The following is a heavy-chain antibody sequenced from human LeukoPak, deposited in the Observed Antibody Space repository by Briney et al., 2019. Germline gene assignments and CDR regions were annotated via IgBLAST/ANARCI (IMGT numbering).Heavy chain of an antibody. CDR2: MNSDESDT. CDR3: ARGGGGSYLLDY. D-gene: IGHD1-26*01. CDR1: GFTFSSHW. V-gene: IGHV3-74*01. Sequence: PGGSLRLSCVASGFTFSSHWMHWVRQTPEKGLVWVSRMNSDESDTNYADSVNGRFTISRDNSKNTLYLQMNSLRAEDTAVYYCARGGGGSYLLDYWGQGTLVTVSS. J-gene: IGHJ4*02.